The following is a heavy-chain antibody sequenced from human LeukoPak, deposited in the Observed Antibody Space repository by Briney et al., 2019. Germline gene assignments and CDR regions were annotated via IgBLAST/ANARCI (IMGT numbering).Heavy chain of an antibody. CDR2: ISAYNGNT. Sequence: ASVKVSCKASGYTFTGYYMHWARQAPGQGLEWMGWISAYNGNTNYAQKLQGRVTMTTDTSTSTAYMELRSLRSDDTAVYYCARDIAVATDYWGQGTLVTVSS. J-gene: IGHJ4*02. D-gene: IGHD6-19*01. CDR1: GYTFTGYY. V-gene: IGHV1-18*04. CDR3: ARDIAVATDY.